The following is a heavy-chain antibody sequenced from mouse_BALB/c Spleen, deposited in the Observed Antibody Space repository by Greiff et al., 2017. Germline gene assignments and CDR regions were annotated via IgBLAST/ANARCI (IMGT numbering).Heavy chain of an antibody. D-gene: IGHD5-5*01. CDR3: ARDRSYLSYAMDY. J-gene: IGHJ4*01. V-gene: IGHV5-4*02. Sequence: EVQLVESGGGLVKPGGSLKLSCAASGFTFSDYYMYWVRQTPEKRLEWVATISDGGSYTYYPDSVKGRFTISRDNAKNNLYLQMSSLKSEDTAMYYCARDRSYLSYAMDYWGQGTSVTVSS. CDR1: GFTFSDYY. CDR2: ISDGGSYT.